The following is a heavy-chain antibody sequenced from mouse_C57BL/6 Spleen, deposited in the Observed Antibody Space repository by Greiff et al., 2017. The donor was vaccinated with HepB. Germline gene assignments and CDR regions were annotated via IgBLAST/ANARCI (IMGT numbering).Heavy chain of an antibody. CDR3: ARGRGGYGDYYAMDY. V-gene: IGHV5-4*01. D-gene: IGHD2-2*01. CDR1: GFTFSSYA. CDR2: ISDGGSYT. Sequence: EVHLVESGGGLVKPGGSLKLSCAASGFTFSSYAMSWVRQTPEKRLEWVATISDGGSYTYYPDNVKGRFTISRDNAKNNLYLQMSHLKSEDTAMYYGARGRGGYGDYYAMDYWGQGTSVTVSS. J-gene: IGHJ4*01.